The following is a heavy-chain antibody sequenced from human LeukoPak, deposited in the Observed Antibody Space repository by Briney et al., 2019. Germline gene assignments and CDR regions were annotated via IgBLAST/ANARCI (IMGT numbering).Heavy chain of an antibody. CDR3: ARGPSGYHNT. Sequence: QPGGSLRLSCAASGFTFSSYAMSWVRQAPGKGLEWVSFISGSGGSTYYVDSVKGRFTISRDNSKNTLYLQMNSLRAEDTAVYYCARGPSGYHNTGGQGTLVTVSS. V-gene: IGHV3-23*01. CDR1: GFTFSSYA. CDR2: ISGSGGST. J-gene: IGHJ4*02. D-gene: IGHD5-12*01.